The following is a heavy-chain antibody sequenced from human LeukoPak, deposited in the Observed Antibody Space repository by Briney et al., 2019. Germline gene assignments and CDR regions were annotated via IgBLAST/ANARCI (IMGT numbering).Heavy chain of an antibody. CDR3: ASPYCGGDCSPITQGAFDI. Sequence: ASVKVSCKTSGGTFSSFAISWVRQAPGQGLEWMGGVIPIFGTANYAQKFQGRVTITTDESTSTAYMELSSLRSEDTAVYYCASPYCGGDCSPITQGAFDIWGQGTMVTVSS. D-gene: IGHD2-21*02. J-gene: IGHJ3*02. V-gene: IGHV1-69*05. CDR1: GGTFSSFA. CDR2: VIPIFGTA.